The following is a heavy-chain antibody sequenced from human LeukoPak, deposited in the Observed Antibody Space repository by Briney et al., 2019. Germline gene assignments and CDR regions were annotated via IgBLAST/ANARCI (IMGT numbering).Heavy chain of an antibody. J-gene: IGHJ2*01. V-gene: IGHV1-69*05. CDR1: GGTFSSYA. D-gene: IGHD1-20*01. CDR2: IIPIFGTA. Sequence: ASVKVSCKASGGTFSSYAISWVRQAPGQGLEWMGGIIPIFGTANYAQKFQGRVTMTTDTSTSTAYMELRSLRSDDTAVYYCARQPRYNWNDNWYFDLWGRGTLVTVSS. CDR3: ARQPRYNWNDNWYFDL.